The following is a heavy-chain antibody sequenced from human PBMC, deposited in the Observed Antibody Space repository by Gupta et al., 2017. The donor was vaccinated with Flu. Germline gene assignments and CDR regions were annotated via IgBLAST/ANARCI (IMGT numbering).Heavy chain of an antibody. V-gene: IGHV3-21*01. CDR1: GVRFSSFN. CDR3: ARVGYGSPSEPGPLDY. CDR2: ISNIGEYK. Sequence: EVQLVESGGGLVRPGGSLRTSCAASGVRFSSFNVNWVRQTPGKGLEWVSFISNIGEYKYYADAVKGRFTISRDNAKNTLFLQMDSLRDEDTAVYYCARVGYGSPSEPGPLDYWGHGTLVTVSS. J-gene: IGHJ4*03. D-gene: IGHD6-6*01.